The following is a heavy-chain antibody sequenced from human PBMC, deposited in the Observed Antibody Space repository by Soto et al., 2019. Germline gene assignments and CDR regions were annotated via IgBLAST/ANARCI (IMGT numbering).Heavy chain of an antibody. V-gene: IGHV4-34*01. CDR3: ARGRGWVPFDY. CDR2: INHSGST. J-gene: IGHJ4*02. Sequence: QVQLQQWGAGLLKPSETLSLTCAVYGGSFSGYYWSWIRQPPGKGLEWIGEINHSGSTNYNLSLKSRVTISVDTSKNQFSLKLSSVTAADTAVYYCARGRGWVPFDYWGQGTLVTVSS. CDR1: GGSFSGYY. D-gene: IGHD6-19*01.